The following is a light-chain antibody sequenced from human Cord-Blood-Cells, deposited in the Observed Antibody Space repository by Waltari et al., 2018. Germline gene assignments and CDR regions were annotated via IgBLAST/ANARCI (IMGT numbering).Light chain of an antibody. CDR2: DVS. CDR1: SSDVGGYNY. CDR3: SSYTSSSTLYV. J-gene: IGLJ1*01. V-gene: IGLV2-14*01. Sequence: QSALTQPASVSGSPGQSITISSTGTSSDVGGYNYVSSYQQHPGKAPKLMIYDVSNRPSGVSNRFSGSKSGNTASLTISGLQAEDEADYYCSSYTSSSTLYVFGTGTKVTVL.